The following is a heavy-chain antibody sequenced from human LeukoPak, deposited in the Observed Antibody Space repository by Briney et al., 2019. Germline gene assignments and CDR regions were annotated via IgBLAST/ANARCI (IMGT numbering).Heavy chain of an antibody. Sequence: ASVKVSCKASGYTFTGYYMHWVRQAPGQGLEWMGWINPNSGGTNYAQKFQGRVTMTRDTSISTPYMELGRLRSDDTAVYYCARDGQFLEWLQSHDYWGQGTLVTVSS. V-gene: IGHV1-2*02. D-gene: IGHD3-3*01. CDR3: ARDGQFLEWLQSHDY. J-gene: IGHJ4*02. CDR1: GYTFTGYY. CDR2: INPNSGGT.